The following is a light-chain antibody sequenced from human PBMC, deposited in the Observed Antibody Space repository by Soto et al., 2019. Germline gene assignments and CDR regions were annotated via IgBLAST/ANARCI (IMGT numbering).Light chain of an antibody. CDR1: SSDVGTYDY. V-gene: IGLV2-11*01. J-gene: IGLJ1*01. Sequence: QSALTQPRSVSGSPGQSVTISCTVTSSDVGTYDYVSWYQLHPGKAPKVVIYDVSQRPSGVPDRFSGSKSGNTASLTISGLQGEDEADYYCCSYAGRSAYFVFGTGTKLTVL. CDR2: DVS. CDR3: CSYAGRSAYFV.